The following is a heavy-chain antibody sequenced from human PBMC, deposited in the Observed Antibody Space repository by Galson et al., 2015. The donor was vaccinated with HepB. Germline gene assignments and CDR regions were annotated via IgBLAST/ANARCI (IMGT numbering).Heavy chain of an antibody. CDR3: ARHDSRGRAI. J-gene: IGHJ3*02. D-gene: IGHD3-10*01. CDR1: GYSFTSYW. V-gene: IGHV5-10-1*01. CDR2: NDPNDAYT. Sequence: QSGAEVTKPGEYLRISCQGSGYSFTSYWISWVRQMPGKGLEWMGRNDPNDAYTIYGPSFQGHVTISADKSISTAYLQWNSLKASDTAMYYCARHDSRGRAIWGQGTMVTVSS.